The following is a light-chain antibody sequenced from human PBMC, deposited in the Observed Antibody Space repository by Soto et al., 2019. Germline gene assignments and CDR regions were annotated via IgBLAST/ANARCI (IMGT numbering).Light chain of an antibody. CDR1: QGISSY. V-gene: IGKV1-27*01. CDR2: AAS. J-gene: IGKJ3*01. CDR3: QNYNSAPFT. Sequence: DIQMTQSPSSLSASVGDRATITCRASQGISSYLAWYQQKPGKVPKLLIYAASTLQSGVPSRFSGSGSGTDFTLNISSLQPEDVATYYCQNYNSAPFTFGPGTKVDIK.